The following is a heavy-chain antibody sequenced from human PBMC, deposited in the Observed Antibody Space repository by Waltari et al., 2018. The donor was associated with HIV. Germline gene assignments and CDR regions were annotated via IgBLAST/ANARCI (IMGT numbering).Heavy chain of an antibody. CDR2: IYHSGTT. D-gene: IGHD6-25*01. CDR3: ARVDENNSGRMDY. Sequence: QVHLQETGPGLVKPSGTLSLTCVVSGASITSNNWWSWVRQPPRKGLEWIGEIYHSGTTNYNPSLKSRVTISLDKSKNHFPLRLTSATAADTAVYYCARVDENNSGRMDYWGQGNLVTVSS. V-gene: IGHV4-4*02. CDR1: GASITSNNW. J-gene: IGHJ4*02.